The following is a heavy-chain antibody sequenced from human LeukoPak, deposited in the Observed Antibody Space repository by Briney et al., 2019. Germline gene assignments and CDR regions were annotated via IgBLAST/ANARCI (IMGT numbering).Heavy chain of an antibody. CDR3: AGDSYGSVVKY. D-gene: IGHD5-18*01. J-gene: IGHJ4*02. CDR1: GFTFSSYS. Sequence: PGGSLRLSCAASGFTFSSYSMNWVRQAPGKGLEWVSYISSSSSTIYYADSVKGRLTISRDNAKNSLYLQMNSLRAEDTAVYYCAGDSYGSVVKYWGQGTLDTVSS. V-gene: IGHV3-48*01. CDR2: ISSSSSTI.